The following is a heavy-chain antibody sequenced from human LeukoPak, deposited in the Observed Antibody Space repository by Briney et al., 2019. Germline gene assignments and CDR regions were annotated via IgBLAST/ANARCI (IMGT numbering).Heavy chain of an antibody. Sequence: SETLSLTCAVSGYSISSGYYWGWIRQPPGKGLEWIGSIYHSGSTYYNPSLKSRATISVDTSKNQFSLKLSSVTAADTAVYYRARVGATTRWFDPWGQGTLVTVSS. D-gene: IGHD1-26*01. CDR3: ARVGATTRWFDP. J-gene: IGHJ5*02. CDR2: IYHSGST. V-gene: IGHV4-38-2*01. CDR1: GYSISSGYY.